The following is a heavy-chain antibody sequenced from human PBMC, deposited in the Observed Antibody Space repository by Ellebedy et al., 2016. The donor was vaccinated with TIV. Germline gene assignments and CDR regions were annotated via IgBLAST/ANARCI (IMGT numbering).Heavy chain of an antibody. CDR1: GGSVIRSGYY. J-gene: IGHJ3*02. CDR2: LYYSGST. Sequence: SETLSLXXSVSGGSVIRSGYYCTWIRQPPGKGLEWIGSLYYSGSTWYNPSFKSRVTISVDTSKNQFSLRLRSVTAADTAVYYCATSAAIDAFDIWGQGTMVTVSS. V-gene: IGHV4-39*01. CDR3: ATSAAIDAFDI. D-gene: IGHD6-25*01.